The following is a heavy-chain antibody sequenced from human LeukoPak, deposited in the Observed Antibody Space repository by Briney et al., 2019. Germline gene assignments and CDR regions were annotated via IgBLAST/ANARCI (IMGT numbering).Heavy chain of an antibody. D-gene: IGHD1-20*01. CDR2: IKQDGSYK. J-gene: IGHJ4*02. Sequence: GGSLRLSCAASGFTFNSYWMSWVRQAPGKGLEWVANIKQDGSYKNYVDSVKGRFTISRDNAKNSLYLQMNSLRFEDTAVYYCASDNWNNFGYWGQGTLVTVSS. V-gene: IGHV3-7*01. CDR3: ASDNWNNFGY. CDR1: GFTFNSYW.